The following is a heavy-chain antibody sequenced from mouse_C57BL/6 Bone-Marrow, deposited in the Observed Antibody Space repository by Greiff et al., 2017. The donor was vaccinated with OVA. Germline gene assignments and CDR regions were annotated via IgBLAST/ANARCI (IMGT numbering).Heavy chain of an antibody. D-gene: IGHD2-4*01. CDR3: SDDSAVYYCAWVDYDVYWYVDV. Sequence: VQLQQSGPELARPWASVKISCQAFYTFSRRVHFAIRDTNYWMQWVKQRPGQGLEWIGAIYPGKGDTSYNQKFKGKATLSAGKSSSTAYMQLSSLTSDDSAVYYCAWVDYDVYWYVDVWGTGTTVTVSS. J-gene: IGHJ1*03. CDR2: GQGLEWIG. V-gene: IGHV1-87*01. CDR1: YTFSRRVH.